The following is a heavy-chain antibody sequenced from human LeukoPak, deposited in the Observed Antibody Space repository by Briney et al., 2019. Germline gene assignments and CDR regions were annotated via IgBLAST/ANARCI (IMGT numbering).Heavy chain of an antibody. J-gene: IGHJ4*02. V-gene: IGHV3-21*06. D-gene: IGHD2-2*01. CDR3: ARAGTCSSTSCDGGIEY. CDR2: ISTTSTYI. Sequence: PGGSLRLSCAASGFAFSSYNMKWVRQAPGKGLEWVSFISTTSTYIYYADSVKGRFTVSRDNSKNLLYLQMDSLRVENTAVYYCARAGTCSSTSCDGGIEYWGQGTLVTVSS. CDR1: GFAFSSYN.